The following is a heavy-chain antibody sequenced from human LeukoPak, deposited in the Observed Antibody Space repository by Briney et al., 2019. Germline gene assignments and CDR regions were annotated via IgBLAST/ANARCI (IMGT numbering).Heavy chain of an antibody. V-gene: IGHV3-21*04. CDR1: GFTFSTFA. J-gene: IGHJ4*02. CDR3: ARDRYKYYGSGSYNLDY. D-gene: IGHD3-10*01. CDR2: IFPSGGEI. Sequence: GGSLRLSCEASGFTFSTFAMIWVRQPPGKGLEWVSSIFPSGGEIHYADSVKGRFTISRDNAKNSLYLQMNSLRAEDTAVYYCARDRYKYYGSGSYNLDYWGQGTLVTVSS.